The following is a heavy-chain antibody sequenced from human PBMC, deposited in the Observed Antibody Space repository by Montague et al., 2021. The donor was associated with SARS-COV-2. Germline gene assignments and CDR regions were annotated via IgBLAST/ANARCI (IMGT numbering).Heavy chain of an antibody. J-gene: IGHJ6*02. Sequence: TLSLTCTVSGGSISSGDYYWSWIRQHPGKGLEWIGYIYYSGSTYYNPSFKSRVTISVDTSKNQFSLKLSSVTAADTAVYYCARGGSYSSGWYGVDYYYGMDVWGQGTTVTVSS. CDR2: IYYSGST. D-gene: IGHD6-19*01. CDR1: GGSISSGDYY. V-gene: IGHV4-31*03. CDR3: ARGGSYSSGWYGVDYYYGMDV.